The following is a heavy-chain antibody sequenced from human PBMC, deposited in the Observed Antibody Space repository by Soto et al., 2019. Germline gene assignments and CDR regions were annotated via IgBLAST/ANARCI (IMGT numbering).Heavy chain of an antibody. CDR1: GFTFSSYG. V-gene: IGHV3-33*01. J-gene: IGHJ6*02. CDR3: ARDPLSRAARRFDILYYYYGMDV. D-gene: IGHD6-6*01. Sequence: GGSLRLSCAASGFTFSSYGMHWVRQAPGKGLEWVAVIWYDGSNKYYADSVKGRFTISRDNSKNTLYLQMNSLRAEDTAVYYCARDPLSRAARRFDILYYYYGMDVWGQGTTVTVSS. CDR2: IWYDGSNK.